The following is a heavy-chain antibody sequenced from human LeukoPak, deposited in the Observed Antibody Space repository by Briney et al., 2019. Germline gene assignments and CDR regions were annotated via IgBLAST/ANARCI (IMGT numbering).Heavy chain of an antibody. CDR3: ARDSSSWYSLDYGMDV. D-gene: IGHD6-13*01. CDR2: IKQDGSEK. CDR1: GFTFSSYW. J-gene: IGHJ6*02. V-gene: IGHV3-7*01. Sequence: GGSLRLSCAASGFTFSSYWMSWVRQAPGKGLEWVANIKQDGSEKYYVDSVKGRFTISRDNAKNSLYLQMNSLRAEDTAVYYCARDSSSWYSLDYGMDVRGQGTTVTVSS.